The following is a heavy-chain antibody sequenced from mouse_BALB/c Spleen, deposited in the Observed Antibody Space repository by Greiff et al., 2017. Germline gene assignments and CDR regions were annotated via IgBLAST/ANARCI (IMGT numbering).Heavy chain of an antibody. D-gene: IGHD2-4*01. J-gene: IGHJ3*01. V-gene: IGHV1-82*01. CDR2: IYPGDGDT. CDR1: GYAFSSSW. CDR3: AREEITTGFAY. Sequence: QVQLKESGPELVKPGASVKISCKASGYAFSSSWMNWVKQRPGQGLEWIGRIYPGDGDTNYNGKFKGKATLTADKSSSTAYMQLSSLTSVDSAVYFCAREEITTGFAYWGQGTLVTVSA.